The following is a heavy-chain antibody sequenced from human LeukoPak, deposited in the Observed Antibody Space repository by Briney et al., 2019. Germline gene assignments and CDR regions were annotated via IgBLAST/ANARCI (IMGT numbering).Heavy chain of an antibody. J-gene: IGHJ4*02. CDR3: ARALGYCSSASCYYFDN. Sequence: GGSLRLSCAASGFAFSNYAMSWVRQAPGKGPEWVSYISSRSSTIYYADSVKGRFTISRDNAKNSLYLQMNSLRAEDTAVYYCARALGYCSSASCYYFDNWGQGTLVTVSS. D-gene: IGHD2-2*01. CDR2: ISSRSSTI. CDR1: GFAFSNYA. V-gene: IGHV3-48*01.